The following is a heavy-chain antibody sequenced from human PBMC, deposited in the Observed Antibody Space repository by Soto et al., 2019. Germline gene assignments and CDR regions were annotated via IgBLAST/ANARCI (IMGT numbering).Heavy chain of an antibody. CDR2: ISVIGGST. Sequence: EVRLLESGGGLVQPGGSLRLSCAASGFTFNTHAMSWVRQAPGKGLEWVSTISVIGGSTYYADSVKGRFTISRDNSKNTLYLQMNRLRAEDTAVYFCAKSITAAGTGYGGQGTLVTVSS. CDR3: AKSITAAGTGY. J-gene: IGHJ4*02. CDR1: GFTFNTHA. D-gene: IGHD6-13*01. V-gene: IGHV3-23*01.